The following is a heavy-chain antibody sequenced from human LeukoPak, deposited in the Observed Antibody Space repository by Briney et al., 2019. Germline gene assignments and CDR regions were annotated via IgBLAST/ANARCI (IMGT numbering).Heavy chain of an antibody. CDR2: ISFSGDPT. Sequence: GGSLRLSCAAPGFTFSSYGMSWVRQAPGKGLEWVSGISFSGDPTYYADSVRGRFTISRDNSKSHLYLQMNSLRAEDTAVYYCAKDRLLVAYFDYWGQGTPVTVSS. CDR1: GFTFSSYG. J-gene: IGHJ4*02. D-gene: IGHD2-8*02. CDR3: AKDRLLVAYFDY. V-gene: IGHV3-23*01.